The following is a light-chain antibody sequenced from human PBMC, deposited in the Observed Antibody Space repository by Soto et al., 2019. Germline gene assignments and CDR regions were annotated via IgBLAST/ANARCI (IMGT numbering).Light chain of an antibody. V-gene: IGKV3-20*01. Sequence: EIVLTQSPGTLSLSPGEIATLSCRASQSVSSNLAWYQQKPGQAPRLLIYGASTRATGIPARFSGSGSGTEFTLTISRLEPEDFAVYFCLQYGASPRTFGQGTKV. CDR1: QSVSSN. CDR3: LQYGASPRT. CDR2: GAS. J-gene: IGKJ1*01.